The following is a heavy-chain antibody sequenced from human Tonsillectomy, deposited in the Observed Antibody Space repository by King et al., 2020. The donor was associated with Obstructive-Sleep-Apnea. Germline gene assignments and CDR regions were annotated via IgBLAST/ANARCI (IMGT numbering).Heavy chain of an antibody. Sequence: PLQESGPGLVKPSQTLSLTCTVSGGSISSGGYYWRWIRQHPGKGLEWIGYIYYSGTTYYNPSLQSRVTISVDTSKNQFSLKLSSVTAADTAVYYCARDSGASSWSYNWFDPWGQGTLVTVSS. CDR1: GGSISSGGYY. CDR2: IYYSGTT. J-gene: IGHJ5*02. CDR3: ARDSGASSWSYNWFDP. V-gene: IGHV4-31*03. D-gene: IGHD6-13*01.